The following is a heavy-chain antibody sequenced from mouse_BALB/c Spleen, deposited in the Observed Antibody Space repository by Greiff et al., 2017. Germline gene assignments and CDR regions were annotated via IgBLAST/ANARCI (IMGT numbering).Heavy chain of an antibody. V-gene: IGHV1-39*01. Sequence: VQLKQSGPELEQPGASVKISCKASGYSFTGYNLNWVKQSNGKSLEWIGNIDPYYGGTSYNQKLKGKATLTVDKASSTAYMQLKSLTSEDSAVYYCARGGYGNYVDYWGQGTTLTVSS. D-gene: IGHD2-1*01. CDR2: IDPYYGGT. CDR1: GYSFTGYN. J-gene: IGHJ2*01. CDR3: ARGGYGNYVDY.